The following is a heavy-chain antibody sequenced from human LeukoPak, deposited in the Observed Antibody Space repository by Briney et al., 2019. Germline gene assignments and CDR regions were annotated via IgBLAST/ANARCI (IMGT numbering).Heavy chain of an antibody. V-gene: IGHV5-51*03. D-gene: IGHD2-15*01. J-gene: IGHJ4*02. CDR2: IYPGDSDT. CDR3: ARIGTSVVVAATPVGY. CDR1: GYSFTSYW. Sequence: GESLKISCKGSGYSFTSYWIGWVRQMPGKGLEWMGIIYPGDSDTRYSPSFQGQVTISADKSISTAYLQWSSLKASDTAMYYCARIGTSVVVAATPVGYWGQGTLVTVSS.